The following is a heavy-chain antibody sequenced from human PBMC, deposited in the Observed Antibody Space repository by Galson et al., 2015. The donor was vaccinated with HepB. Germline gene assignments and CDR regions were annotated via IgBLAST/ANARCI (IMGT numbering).Heavy chain of an antibody. D-gene: IGHD5-18*01. J-gene: IGHJ2*01. CDR3: ARGSEPAASGYSYGYDWYFDL. CDR1: GYTLTELS. Sequence: SVKVSCKVSGYTLTELSMHWVRQAPGKGLEWMGGIIPIFGTANYAQKFQGRVTITADESTSTAYMELSSLRSEDTAVYYCARGSEPAASGYSYGYDWYFDLWGRGTLVTVSS. V-gene: IGHV1-69*13. CDR2: IIPIFGTA.